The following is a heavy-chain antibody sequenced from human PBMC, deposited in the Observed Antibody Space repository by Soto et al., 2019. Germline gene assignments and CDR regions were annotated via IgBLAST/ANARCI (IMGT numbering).Heavy chain of an antibody. J-gene: IGHJ4*02. CDR1: GGSISSYY. CDR3: ARGGNVAAIVTGAYSFDY. V-gene: IGHV4-59*12. Sequence: SETLSLTCTVSGGSISSYYWSWIRQPPGKGLEWIGYIYYSGSTNYNPSLKSRVTISVDTSKNQFSLKLSSVTAADTAVYYCARGGNVAAIVTGAYSFDYWGQGTLVTVSS. D-gene: IGHD5-18*01. CDR2: IYYSGST.